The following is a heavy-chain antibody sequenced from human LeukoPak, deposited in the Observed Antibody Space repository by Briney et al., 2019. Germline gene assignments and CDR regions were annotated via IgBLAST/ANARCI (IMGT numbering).Heavy chain of an antibody. D-gene: IGHD1-26*01. CDR3: ARSGSPIIFWYFDL. J-gene: IGHJ2*01. Sequence: SETLSLTCAVSGGSISSGGYSWSWIRPPPGKGLEWIGYIYYSGSTYYNPSLKSRVTISVDTSKNQFSLKLSSVTAADTAVYYCARSGSPIIFWYFDLWGRGTLVTVSS. V-gene: IGHV4-30-4*07. CDR2: IYYSGST. CDR1: GGSISSGGYS.